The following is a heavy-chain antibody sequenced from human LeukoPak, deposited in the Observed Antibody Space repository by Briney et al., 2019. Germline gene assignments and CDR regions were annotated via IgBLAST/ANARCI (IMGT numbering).Heavy chain of an antibody. CDR2: IYYSGST. CDR3: ASLGYCTNGVCYSFDY. V-gene: IGHV4-59*01. J-gene: IGHJ4*02. CDR1: GGSISSYY. D-gene: IGHD2-8*01. Sequence: PSETLSLTCTVSGGSISSYYWSWIRQPPGKGLEWIGYIYYSGSTNYNPSLKSRVTISVDTSKNQFSLKLSSVTAADTAVYYCASLGYCTNGVCYSFDYWGQGTLVTVS.